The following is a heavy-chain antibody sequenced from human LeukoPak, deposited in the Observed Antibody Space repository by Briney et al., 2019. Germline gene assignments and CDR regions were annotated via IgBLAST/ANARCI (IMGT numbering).Heavy chain of an antibody. Sequence: SVKVSCKASGGTFSSYAISWVRQAPGQGLEWMGGIIPIFGTANYAQKFQGRVTITADESTSTAYMELSSLRSEDTAVYHCARQDIVVVPAPEGGDPLENVSYYFDYWGQGTLVTVSS. CDR3: ARQDIVVVPAPEGGDPLENVSYYFDY. CDR1: GGTFSSYA. J-gene: IGHJ4*02. CDR2: IIPIFGTA. D-gene: IGHD2-2*01. V-gene: IGHV1-69*13.